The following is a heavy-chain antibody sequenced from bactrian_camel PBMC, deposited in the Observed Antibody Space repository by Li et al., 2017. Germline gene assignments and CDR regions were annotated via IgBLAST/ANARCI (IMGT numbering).Heavy chain of an antibody. D-gene: IGHD2*01. Sequence: VQLVESGGGLVHPGESLRLSCVASGFSFNRYHMSWSHQSPGKGFEWVCDISLGGDTSSCADSVKGRFTISLDNAKNTLDLEMTNLKPDDTGMYYCAADGRTVLGFCSGSYWDGTEPTSRGQGTQVTVS. CDR1: GFSFNRYH. CDR3: AADGRTVLGFCSGSYWDGTEPTS. V-gene: IGHV3S40*01. J-gene: IGHJ6*01. CDR2: ISLGGDTS.